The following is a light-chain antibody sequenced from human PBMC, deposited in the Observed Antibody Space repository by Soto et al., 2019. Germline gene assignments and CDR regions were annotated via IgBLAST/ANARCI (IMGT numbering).Light chain of an antibody. CDR3: NSYAGDIIRFV. Sequence: QSVLTQPASVSGSPGQSLTISCTGTSSDVGGYKYVSWYQQHPGKAPKLMIYEVSNRPSGVSNRFSGSKSGNTASLTISGLQADDEADYYCNSYAGDIIRFVFGTGTKVTAL. V-gene: IGLV2-14*01. J-gene: IGLJ1*01. CDR1: SSDVGGYKY. CDR2: EVS.